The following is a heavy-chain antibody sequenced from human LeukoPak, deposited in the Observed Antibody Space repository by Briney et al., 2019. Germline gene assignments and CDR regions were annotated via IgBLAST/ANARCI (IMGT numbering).Heavy chain of an antibody. CDR1: GGSISSYY. V-gene: IGHV4-59*12. Sequence: RPSETLSLTCTVSGGSISSYYWSWIRQPPGKGLEWIGYIYYSGSTNYNPSLKSRVTISVDRSENQLSLKMSSVTAADTAVYFCARRSLEAVCLKRAYYYYYMDVWGKGTTVTISS. CDR3: ARRSLEAVCLKRAYYYYYMDV. J-gene: IGHJ6*03. D-gene: IGHD6-13*01. CDR2: IYYSGST.